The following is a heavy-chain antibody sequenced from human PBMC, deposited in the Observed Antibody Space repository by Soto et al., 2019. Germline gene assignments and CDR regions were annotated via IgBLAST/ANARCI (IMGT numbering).Heavy chain of an antibody. CDR3: ARAAIRGHQVEGQPPTSQTLDY. CDR1: GGSISSGGYS. V-gene: IGHV4-30-2*01. CDR2: IYHSGST. D-gene: IGHD1-26*01. Sequence: TLSLTCTVSGGSISSGGYSWSWIRQPPGKGLEWIGYIYHSGSTYYNPSLKSRVTISVDTSKNQFSLRLTSVTAADTAVYYCARAAIRGHQVEGQPPTSQTLDYWGQGMLVTVSS. J-gene: IGHJ4*02.